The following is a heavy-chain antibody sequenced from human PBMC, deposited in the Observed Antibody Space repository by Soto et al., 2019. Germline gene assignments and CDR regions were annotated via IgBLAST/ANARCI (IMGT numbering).Heavy chain of an antibody. CDR2: INSDGSST. CDR3: ARDPGPLGQPWPIWFDP. J-gene: IGHJ5*02. V-gene: IGHV3-74*01. D-gene: IGHD3-16*01. Sequence: PGGSLRLSCAASGFTFSSYGMHWVRQAPGKGLVWVSRINSDGSSTSYADSVKGRFTISRDNAKNTLYLQMNSLRAEDTAVYYCARDPGPLGQPWPIWFDPWGQGTLVTVSS. CDR1: GFTFSSYG.